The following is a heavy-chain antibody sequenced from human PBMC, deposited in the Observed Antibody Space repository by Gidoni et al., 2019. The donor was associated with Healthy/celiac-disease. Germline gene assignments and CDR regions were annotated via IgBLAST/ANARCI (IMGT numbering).Heavy chain of an antibody. J-gene: IGHJ5*02. Sequence: VQLPESGPGLVTPSATLSPTCAVSCGSIISSHWWSWVLQPPGKGLEWIGEIYHSGSTNYNPSLKSRVNRSVDKSKNQFSLKLSSVTAADTAVYYCARGVEYYYGSGEGWFDPWGQGTLVTVSS. CDR2: IYHSGST. CDR1: CGSIISSHW. D-gene: IGHD3-10*01. V-gene: IGHV4-4*02. CDR3: ARGVEYYYGSGEGWFDP.